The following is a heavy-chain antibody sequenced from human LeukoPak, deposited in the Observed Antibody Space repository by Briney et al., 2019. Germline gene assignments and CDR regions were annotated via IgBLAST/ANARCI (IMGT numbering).Heavy chain of an antibody. V-gene: IGHV4-39*07. CDR2: IYYSGST. D-gene: IGHD3-3*01. CDR3: AREGTMGSGAFDP. J-gene: IGHJ5*02. Sequence: SETLSLTCTVSGGSISSSSYYWGWIRQPPGKGLEWIGSIYYSGSTYYNPSLKSRVTISVDTSKNQFSLKLCSVTAADTAVYYCAREGTMGSGAFDPWGQGTLVTVSS. CDR1: GGSISSSSYY.